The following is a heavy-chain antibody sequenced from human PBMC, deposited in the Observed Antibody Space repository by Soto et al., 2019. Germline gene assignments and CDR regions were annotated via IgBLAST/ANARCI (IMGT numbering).Heavy chain of an antibody. J-gene: IGHJ6*02. V-gene: IGHV1-2*04. CDR3: ARERVRTTVSQFYYHYGMDV. D-gene: IGHD4-17*01. Sequence: ASVKVSCKASGYTFTGYYMHWVRQAPGQGLEWMGWINPKSGGTKYAQKFQGWVTMTRDTTTSTAYMELSRLRSDDTAVYYCARERVRTTVSQFYYHYGMDVWGQGTTVTVSS. CDR2: INPKSGGT. CDR1: GYTFTGYY.